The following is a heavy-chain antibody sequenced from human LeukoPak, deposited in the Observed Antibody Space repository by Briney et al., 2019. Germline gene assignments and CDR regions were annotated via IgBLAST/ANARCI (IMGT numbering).Heavy chain of an antibody. D-gene: IGHD1-26*01. CDR2: IIPIFGTA. V-gene: IGHV1-69*13. CDR1: GGTFSSYA. J-gene: IGHJ4*02. Sequence: SVKVSCEASGGTFSSYAISWVRPAPGQGIEWMGGIIPIFGTANYAQKFQGRVTITADESTSTAYMELSSLRSEDTAVYYCARVTGGAWELPFDYWGQGTLVTVSS. CDR3: ARVTGGAWELPFDY.